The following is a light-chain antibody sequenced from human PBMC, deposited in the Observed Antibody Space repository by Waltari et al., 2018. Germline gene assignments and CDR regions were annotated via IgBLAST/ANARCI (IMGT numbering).Light chain of an antibody. Sequence: DIVMTQSPDSLAVSLGERATINCQSSQNVLFTSNDKNYLAWYQQKPGQPPKLLIYWASTRKSGVPDRFSGSGSGTDFTLTISSLQAEDVAVYYCQQYYNPPLTFGGGTKVEIK. V-gene: IGKV4-1*01. J-gene: IGKJ4*01. CDR2: WAS. CDR1: QNVLFTSNDKNY. CDR3: QQYYNPPLT.